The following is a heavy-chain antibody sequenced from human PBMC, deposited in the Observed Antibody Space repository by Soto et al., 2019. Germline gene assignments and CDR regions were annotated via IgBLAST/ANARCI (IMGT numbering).Heavy chain of an antibody. D-gene: IGHD6-13*01. J-gene: IGHJ4*02. Sequence: GGSLRLSCAASGFTFSSYAMSWVRQAPGKGLEWVSAISGGGGSTYYADSVKGRFTISRDNSKNTLYLQMNSLRAEDTAIFYCASIILAAGTAYWGQGTLVTVSS. V-gene: IGHV3-23*01. CDR1: GFTFSSYA. CDR2: ISGGGGST. CDR3: ASIILAAGTAY.